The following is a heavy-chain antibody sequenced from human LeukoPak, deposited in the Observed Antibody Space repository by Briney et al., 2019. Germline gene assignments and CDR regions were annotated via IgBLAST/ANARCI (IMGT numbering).Heavy chain of an antibody. J-gene: IGHJ4*02. V-gene: IGHV3-53*01. CDR2: IYSGGST. D-gene: IGHD3-10*01. CDR3: ANAFWFGELFPDY. CDR1: VFTVSGNY. Sequence: GGSLRLSCAASVFTVSGNYMSWVRQAPGKGLEWLSVIYSGGSTYYADSVKGRFTISRDNSKNTLYLQMNSLRAEDTAVYYCANAFWFGELFPDYSGQGTLVTVSS.